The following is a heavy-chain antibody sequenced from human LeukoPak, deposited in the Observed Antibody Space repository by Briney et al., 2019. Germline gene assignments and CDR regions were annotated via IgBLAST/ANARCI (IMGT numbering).Heavy chain of an antibody. V-gene: IGHV1-2*02. D-gene: IGHD3-3*01. CDR1: GYTFTGYY. CDR3: ARDGPRFLEWLKNYYYYGMDV. Sequence: ASVKVSCKASGYTFTGYYMHWVRQAPGQGLEWMGWINPNSGGTNYAQKFQGRVTMTTDTSTSTAYMELRSLRSDDTAVYYCARDGPRFLEWLKNYYYYGMDVWGQGTTVTVSS. CDR2: INPNSGGT. J-gene: IGHJ6*02.